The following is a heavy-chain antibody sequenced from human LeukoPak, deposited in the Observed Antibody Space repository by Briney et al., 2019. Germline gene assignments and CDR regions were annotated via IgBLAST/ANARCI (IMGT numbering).Heavy chain of an antibody. CDR1: GGSISSYY. Sequence: SETLSLTCTVSGGSISSYYWSWIRQPPGKGLEWTGYIYYSGSTNYNPSLKSRVTISVDTSKNQFSLKLSSVTAADTAVYYCARDTVVRGFDYWGQGTLVTVSS. CDR2: IYYSGST. CDR3: ARDTVVRGFDY. J-gene: IGHJ4*02. D-gene: IGHD4-23*01. V-gene: IGHV4-59*01.